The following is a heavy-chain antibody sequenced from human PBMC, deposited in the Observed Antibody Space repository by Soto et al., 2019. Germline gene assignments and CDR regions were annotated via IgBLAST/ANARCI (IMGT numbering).Heavy chain of an antibody. CDR3: AKDGKTYYYDSSGYWFDY. Sequence: GGSLRLSCAASGFTFSSYATSWVRQAPGKGLEWVSAISGSGGSTYYADSVKGRFTISRDNSKNTLYLQMNSLRAEDTAVYYCAKDGKTYYYDSSGYWFDYWGQGTLVTVSS. J-gene: IGHJ4*02. D-gene: IGHD3-22*01. CDR1: GFTFSSYA. CDR2: ISGSGGST. V-gene: IGHV3-23*01.